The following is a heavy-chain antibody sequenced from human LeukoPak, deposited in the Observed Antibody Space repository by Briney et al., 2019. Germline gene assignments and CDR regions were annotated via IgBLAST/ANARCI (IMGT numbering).Heavy chain of an antibody. CDR2: IIPILGIA. CDR3: ARDPLVIAAAGDYYYYGMDV. Sequence: ASVKVSCKASGGTFSSYAISWVRQAPGQGLEWMGRIIPILGIANYAQKFQGRVTITADKSTSTAYMELSSLRSEDTAVYYCARDPLVIAAAGDYYYYGMDVWGQGTTVTVSS. V-gene: IGHV1-69*04. CDR1: GGTFSSYA. J-gene: IGHJ6*02. D-gene: IGHD6-13*01.